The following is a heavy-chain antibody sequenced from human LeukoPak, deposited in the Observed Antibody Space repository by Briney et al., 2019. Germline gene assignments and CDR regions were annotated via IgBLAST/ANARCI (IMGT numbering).Heavy chain of an antibody. V-gene: IGHV3-11*04. CDR2: ISSSGSTI. CDR3: ARTSITMVRGVLNWFDP. J-gene: IGHJ5*02. D-gene: IGHD3-10*01. Sequence: GGSLRLSCAASGFTFSDYYMSWIRQAPGKRLEWVSYISSSGSTIYYADSVKGRFTISRDNAKNSLYLQMNSLRAEDTAVYYCARTSITMVRGVLNWFDPWGQGTLVTVSS. CDR1: GFTFSDYY.